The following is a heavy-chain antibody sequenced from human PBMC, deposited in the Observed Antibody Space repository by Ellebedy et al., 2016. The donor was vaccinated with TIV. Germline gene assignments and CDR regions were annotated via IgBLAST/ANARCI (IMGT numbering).Heavy chain of an antibody. D-gene: IGHD3-22*01. V-gene: IGHV4-31*03. J-gene: IGHJ3*02. CDR3: ASDNYDSSGYFGNSYAFDI. Sequence: MPSETLSLTCTVSGGSISSGGYYWSWIRPQPGKGLEWIGYIYYSGSTYYNPCLKSRVTISVDTSKNQFSLKLSSVTAADTAVYYCASDNYDSSGYFGNSYAFDIWGQGTMVTVSS. CDR2: IYYSGST. CDR1: GGSISSGGYY.